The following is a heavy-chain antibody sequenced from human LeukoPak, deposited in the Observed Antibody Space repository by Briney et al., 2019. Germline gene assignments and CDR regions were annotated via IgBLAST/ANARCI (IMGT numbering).Heavy chain of an antibody. D-gene: IGHD4-23*01. CDR1: GFTFSTFW. Sequence: GWSLRLSCASSGFTFSTFWMHWVRQAPGKGLVGVSRINSDGDNTACADSVKGRFTISRDNAKNTLYLQMRGLTADDSAVYYCVADLTVDTPLDPWGQGTLVTVSS. V-gene: IGHV3-74*01. CDR2: INSDGDNT. J-gene: IGHJ5*02. CDR3: VADLTVDTPLDP.